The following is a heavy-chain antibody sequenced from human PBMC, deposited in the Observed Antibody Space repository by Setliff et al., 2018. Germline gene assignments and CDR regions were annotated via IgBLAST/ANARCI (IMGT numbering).Heavy chain of an antibody. J-gene: IGHJ4*02. Sequence: PGESLKISCAASGFSFSDHYMDWVRQAPGKGLEWVGRSRNKANSYTTQYAASVKGRFTISRDDSTNSLFLQMSSLETDDTAVYYCAKTQFGSGSYFYDYWGQGTLVTVSS. CDR1: GFSFSDHY. CDR3: AKTQFGSGSYFYDY. D-gene: IGHD3-10*01. CDR2: SRNKANSYTT. V-gene: IGHV3-72*01.